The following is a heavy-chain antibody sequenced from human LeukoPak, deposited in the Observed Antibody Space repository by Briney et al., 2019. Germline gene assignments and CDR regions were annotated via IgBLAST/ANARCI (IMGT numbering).Heavy chain of an antibody. CDR3: ARVDRDAEEDFDY. CDR2: IIPILDVA. J-gene: IGHJ4*02. V-gene: IGHV1-69*04. D-gene: IGHD5-24*01. CDR1: GGTFSTNA. Sequence: SVKASCKASGGTFSTNAISWVRQAPGQGLEWMGRIIPILDVANYAQKFQGRVTIAADESTSTAYLELSTLRSEDTAVYYCARVDRDAEEDFDYWGQGTLVTVSS.